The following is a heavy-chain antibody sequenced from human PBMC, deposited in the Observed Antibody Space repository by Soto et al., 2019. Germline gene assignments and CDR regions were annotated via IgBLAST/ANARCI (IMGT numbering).Heavy chain of an antibody. D-gene: IGHD6-19*01. CDR1: GYTLTELS. CDR3: ATLPSYSSGWYSVYFDY. CDR2: FDPEDGET. V-gene: IGHV1-24*01. Sequence: ASVKVSCKVSGYTLTELSMHWVRQAPGKGLEWMGGFDPEDGETIYAQKFQGRVTMTEDTSTDTAYMELSSLRSEDTAVYYCATLPSYSSGWYSVYFDYWGQGPLVTVSS. J-gene: IGHJ4*02.